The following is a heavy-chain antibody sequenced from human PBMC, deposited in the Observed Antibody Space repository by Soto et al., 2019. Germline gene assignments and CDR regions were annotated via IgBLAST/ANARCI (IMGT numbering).Heavy chain of an antibody. CDR1: GFTFITYA. V-gene: IGHV3-23*01. CDR2: ISGSGGST. CDR3: AKLPAAQSYFDF. J-gene: IGHJ4*02. D-gene: IGHD2-2*01. Sequence: EVQLLDSGGGLVQPGGSLRLSCAASGFTFITYAMSWVRQAPVKGLEWVSIISGSGGSTYYPDSVKGRFTISRDNSKNTLYLQMNSLRADDTAVYYCAKLPAAQSYFDFWGQGTLVTVSS.